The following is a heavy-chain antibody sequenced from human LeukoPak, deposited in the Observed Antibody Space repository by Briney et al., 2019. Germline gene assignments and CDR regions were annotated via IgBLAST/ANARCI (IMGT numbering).Heavy chain of an antibody. Sequence: PGGSLRLSCAASGFTFSSYAMSRVRQAPGKGLEWVSAISGSGGSTYYADSVKGRFTISRDNAKNFLYLQMNSLRAEDTAMYYCTRVDSSGYYFDSWGQGALVTVSS. V-gene: IGHV3-23*01. CDR2: ISGSGGST. J-gene: IGHJ4*02. D-gene: IGHD6-19*01. CDR3: TRVDSSGYYFDS. CDR1: GFTFSSYA.